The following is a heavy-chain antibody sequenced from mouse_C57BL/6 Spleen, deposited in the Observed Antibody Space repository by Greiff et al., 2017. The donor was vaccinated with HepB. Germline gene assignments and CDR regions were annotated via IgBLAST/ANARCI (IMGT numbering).Heavy chain of an antibody. J-gene: IGHJ4*01. Sequence: EVQLQQSGPELVKPGASVKISCKASGYTFTDYYMNWVKQSHGKSLEWIGDINPNNGGTSYNQKFKGKATLTVDKSSSTAYMELRSLTSEDSAVYYCARAYSNDGDGAMDYWGQGTSVTVSS. CDR3: ARAYSNDGDGAMDY. CDR1: GYTFTDYY. CDR2: INPNNGGT. V-gene: IGHV1-26*01. D-gene: IGHD2-12*01.